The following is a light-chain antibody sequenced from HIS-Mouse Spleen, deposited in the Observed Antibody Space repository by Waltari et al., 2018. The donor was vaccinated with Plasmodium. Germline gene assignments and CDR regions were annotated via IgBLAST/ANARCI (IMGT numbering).Light chain of an antibody. CDR2: KDS. J-gene: IGLJ3*02. V-gene: IGLV3-25*03. CDR1: ALPKPY. CDR3: QSADSSGTPNWV. Sequence: SYELTPPPSVSVSPGQTARITCSGDALPKPYDYWYQQKPGQAPVLVIYKDSERPSGIPERFSGSSSGTTVTLTISGVQAEDEADYYCQSADSSGTPNWVFGGGTKLTVL.